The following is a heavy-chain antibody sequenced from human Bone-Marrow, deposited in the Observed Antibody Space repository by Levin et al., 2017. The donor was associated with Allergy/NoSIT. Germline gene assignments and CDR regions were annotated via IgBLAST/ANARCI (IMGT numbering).Heavy chain of an antibody. V-gene: IGHV1-69*13. Sequence: ASVKVSCKASGGNFRSYSLSWVRQAPGQGLQWIGGIIPIFSTGHYAQKFQGRVTITADESTTTAYLELSGLTSEDTAVYYCARSLFPTYNAFQIWGQGTLLIVSS. CDR3: ARSLFPTYNAFQI. CDR2: IIPIFSTG. D-gene: IGHD2/OR15-2a*01. CDR1: GGNFRSYS. J-gene: IGHJ3*02.